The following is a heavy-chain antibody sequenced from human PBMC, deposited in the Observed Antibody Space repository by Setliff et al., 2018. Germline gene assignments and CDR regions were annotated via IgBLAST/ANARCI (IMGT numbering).Heavy chain of an antibody. CDR3: AKGGGRYHSDS. D-gene: IGHD1-1*01. CDR2: LYHSGTT. V-gene: IGHV4-38-2*01. CDR1: GFSITSGYF. J-gene: IGHJ4*02. Sequence: PSETLSLTCAVSGFSITSGYFWGWIRQPPGKGLEWIGSLYHSGTTYYNPSLKSRVTISVDTSKNQFYLNLTSVTAADTAVYYCAKGGGRYHSDSWGQGILVTVSS.